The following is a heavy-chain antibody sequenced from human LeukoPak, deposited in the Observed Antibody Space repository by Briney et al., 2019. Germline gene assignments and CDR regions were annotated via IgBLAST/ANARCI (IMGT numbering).Heavy chain of an antibody. CDR2: IYSGGDT. CDR1: GVDVSSNY. CDR3: ARDAFSYVSASYYYDY. Sequence: PGGSLRLSCAASGVDVSSNYMSWVRQAPGKGLEWVSVIYSGGDTFYADSVKGRYTISRDDSKNTLYLEMNRLRVEDTAVYFCARDAFSYVSASYYYDYWGQGTLVTVSS. J-gene: IGHJ4*02. D-gene: IGHD3-10*01. V-gene: IGHV3-66*01.